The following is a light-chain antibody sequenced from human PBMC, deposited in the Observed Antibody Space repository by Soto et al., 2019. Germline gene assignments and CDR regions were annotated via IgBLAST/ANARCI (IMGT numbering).Light chain of an antibody. Sequence: EIVLTQSPATLSLSPGERDTLSCRAIQSVSSYVAWYQQNPGQAPRLLIYDASNRATGIPARFSGSGSGTDFTLTISSLVSEYFAVYYCQQRSIWLSFVGGPMVEIK. CDR3: QQRSIWLS. CDR1: QSVSSY. J-gene: IGKJ4*01. CDR2: DAS. V-gene: IGKV3-11*01.